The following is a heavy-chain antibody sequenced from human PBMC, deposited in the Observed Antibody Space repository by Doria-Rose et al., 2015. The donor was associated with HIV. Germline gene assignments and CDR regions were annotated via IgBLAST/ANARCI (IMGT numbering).Heavy chain of an antibody. Sequence: ESGPVLVKPTETLTLTCTVSGVSLSSPGMGVSWIRQPPGKALEWLANIFSDDERSYKTSLKSRLTISRGTSKSQVVLTMTDTDPVGTATYYCARIKSSRWYHKYYFDFWGQGTLVIVSA. D-gene: IGHD6-13*01. CDR2: IFSDDER. CDR1: GVSLSSPGMG. J-gene: IGHJ4*02. CDR3: ARIKSSRWYHKYYFDF. V-gene: IGHV2-26*01.